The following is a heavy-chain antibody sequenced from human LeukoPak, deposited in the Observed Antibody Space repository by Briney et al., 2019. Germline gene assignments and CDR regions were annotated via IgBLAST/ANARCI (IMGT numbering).Heavy chain of an antibody. CDR2: IKSKIDGGTT. CDR3: STHGWD. CDR1: GFTFINAW. Sequence: GGSLRLSCAASGFTFINAWMSWVRQAPGKGLEWVGRIKSKIDGGTTDYVAPVKGRFTISRDDSKNTLYLQMNSLKTEDTAVYYCSTHGWDRGQGTLVTVSS. J-gene: IGHJ4*02. V-gene: IGHV3-15*01. D-gene: IGHD3-10*01.